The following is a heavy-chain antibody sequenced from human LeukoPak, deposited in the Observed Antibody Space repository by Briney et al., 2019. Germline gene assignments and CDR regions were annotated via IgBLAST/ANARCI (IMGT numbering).Heavy chain of an antibody. CDR2: ISSSSSYI. J-gene: IGHJ3*02. V-gene: IGHV3-21*01. D-gene: IGHD6-13*01. Sequence: PGGSLRLSCAASGFTFSSYSMNWVRQAPGKGLEWVSSISSSSSYIYYADSVKGRFTISRDNAKNSLYLQMNSLRAEDTAVYYCARESLSSSWYSGAFDIWGQGTMVTVSS. CDR1: GFTFSSYS. CDR3: ARESLSSSWYSGAFDI.